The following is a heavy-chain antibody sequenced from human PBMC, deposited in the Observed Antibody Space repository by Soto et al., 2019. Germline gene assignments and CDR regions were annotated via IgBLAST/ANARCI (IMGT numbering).Heavy chain of an antibody. D-gene: IGHD3-10*01. Sequence: GGSLRLSCAASGFTFSSYSMNWVRQAPGKGLEWVSSISSSSSYIYYADSVKGRFTISRDNAKNSLYLQMNSLRAEDTAVYYYGRALSVGSIGTWYMDVLGKGTTLTVS. CDR3: GRALSVGSIGTWYMDV. CDR2: ISSSSSYI. CDR1: GFTFSSYS. V-gene: IGHV3-21*01. J-gene: IGHJ6*03.